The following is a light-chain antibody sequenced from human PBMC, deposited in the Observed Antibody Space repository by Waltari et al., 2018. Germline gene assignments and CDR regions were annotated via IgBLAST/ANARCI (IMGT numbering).Light chain of an antibody. V-gene: IGKV1-6*01. CDR2: AAS. CDR1: QNIYSN. J-gene: IGKJ4*01. CDR3: QHYYDNPLT. Sequence: IQMTQSPSVLSASVGDRVTLSCRASQNIYSNLAWYQQKPGKAPKLLIYAASSLQSGIPSRFSGSGSGTDFTLTISSLQPEDSAAYYCQHYYDNPLTFGGGTKVEIK.